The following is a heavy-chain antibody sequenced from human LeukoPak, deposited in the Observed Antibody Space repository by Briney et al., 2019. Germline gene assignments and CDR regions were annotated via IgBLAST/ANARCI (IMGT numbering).Heavy chain of an antibody. CDR3: AREGDWNYAFDY. D-gene: IGHD1-7*01. V-gene: IGHV3-11*01. Sequence: GGSLRLSCAASGFTFSDCYMSWIRQAPGKGLEWVSYISSGGGTIYYADSVKGRFTISRDNAKNSLYLQMDSLRAEDTAVYYCAREGDWNYAFDYWGQGTQVTVSS. CDR2: ISSGGGTI. CDR1: GFTFSDCY. J-gene: IGHJ4*02.